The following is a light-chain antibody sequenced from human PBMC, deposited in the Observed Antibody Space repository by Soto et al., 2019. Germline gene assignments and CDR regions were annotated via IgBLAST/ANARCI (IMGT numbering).Light chain of an antibody. Sequence: DIQMTQSPSSLSASVGDRVTITCRASQSISSYLNCYQQKPGKAPKLLIYAASSLQSGVPSRFSGSGSGTDFTLTISSLQPEDFATYYCQQIYSTPLTFGGGPKVEIK. V-gene: IGKV1-39*01. J-gene: IGKJ4*01. CDR1: QSISSY. CDR2: AAS. CDR3: QQIYSTPLT.